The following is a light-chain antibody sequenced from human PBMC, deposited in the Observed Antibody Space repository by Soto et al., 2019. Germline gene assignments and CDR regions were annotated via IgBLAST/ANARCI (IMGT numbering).Light chain of an antibody. J-gene: IGKJ1*01. CDR1: QSISAW. Sequence: DFQMTQSPSTLSASVGDRVTITCRASQSISAWLAWYQQKPGKAPKLLIYKASTLESGVPSRFSGSGSGTEFTLTISSLQPDDFATYYCQQYNSDSRTFGQGTKVEIK. CDR2: KAS. V-gene: IGKV1-5*03. CDR3: QQYNSDSRT.